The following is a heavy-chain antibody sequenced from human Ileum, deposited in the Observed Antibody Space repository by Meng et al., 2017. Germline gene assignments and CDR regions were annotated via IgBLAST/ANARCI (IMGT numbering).Heavy chain of an antibody. J-gene: IGHJ4*02. V-gene: IGHV3-23*01. CDR3: AKGVGAANYYFDY. CDR1: GFTFSNYV. D-gene: IGHD3-10*01. CDR2: ISGSGTT. Sequence: GGSLRLSCTAFGFTFSNYVMTWVRQVPGKGLEWVSAISGSGTTYYADSVKGRFSISRDSSKNTLYLQIDSLRTEDTAVYFCAKGVGAANYYFDYWGQGTLVTVSS.